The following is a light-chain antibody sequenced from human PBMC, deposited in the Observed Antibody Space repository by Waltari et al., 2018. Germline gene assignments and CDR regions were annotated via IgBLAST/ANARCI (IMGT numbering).Light chain of an antibody. J-gene: IGKJ2*01. CDR2: LGS. CDR1: QSLLHSNGYNY. V-gene: IGKV2-28*01. Sequence: DIVMTQSPLSLPVTPGEPASISCRSSQSLLHSNGYNYLDWYLQNPGQSPKLLIYLGSNRASGGPDRFSGSGSGTDFTLKISRVEAEDVGVYYCMQALQTPTFGQGTKLEIK. CDR3: MQALQTPT.